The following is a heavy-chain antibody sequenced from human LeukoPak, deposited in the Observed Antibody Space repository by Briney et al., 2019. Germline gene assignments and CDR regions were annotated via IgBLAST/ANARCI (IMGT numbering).Heavy chain of an antibody. D-gene: IGHD3-22*01. CDR3: ARDSYDSSGYKWFDP. CDR2: ISAYNGNT. Sequence: ASVKVSCKASGYTFTSYGISWVRQAPGQGLEWMGWISAYNGNTNCAQKLQGRVTMTTDTSTSTAYMELRSLRSDDTAVYYCARDSYDSSGYKWFDPWGQGTLVTVSS. J-gene: IGHJ5*02. CDR1: GYTFTSYG. V-gene: IGHV1-18*01.